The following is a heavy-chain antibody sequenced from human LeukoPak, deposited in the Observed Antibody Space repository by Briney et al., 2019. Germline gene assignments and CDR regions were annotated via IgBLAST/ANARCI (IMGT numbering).Heavy chain of an antibody. CDR3: AKARGFFGEPDFYYAMDV. CDR1: GFTVTTNY. CDR2: LETGGTT. J-gene: IGHJ6*02. V-gene: IGHV3-66*01. Sequence: PGGSLRLSCAASGFTVTTNYMTWVRQAPGKGLECVSSLETGGTTRYVDSVRGRFTISRDTSSNNLYLQMNSLRAEDTATYYCAKARGFFGEPDFYYAMDVWGQGTTVTVSS. D-gene: IGHD3-10*01.